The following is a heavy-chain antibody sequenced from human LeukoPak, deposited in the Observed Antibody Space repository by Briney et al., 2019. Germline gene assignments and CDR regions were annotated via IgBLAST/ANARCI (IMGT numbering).Heavy chain of an antibody. D-gene: IGHD3-22*01. CDR3: AKDDSSGYWT. Sequence: GGSLRLPCAASGFTFSSYGVHWVRQAPGKGLEWVAVIWYDGSNKYYADSVKGRFTIARDNSKNTLYLQMNSLRAEDTAVYYCAKDDSSGYWTWGQGTLVTVSS. J-gene: IGHJ5*02. CDR2: IWYDGSNK. CDR1: GFTFSSYG. V-gene: IGHV3-33*06.